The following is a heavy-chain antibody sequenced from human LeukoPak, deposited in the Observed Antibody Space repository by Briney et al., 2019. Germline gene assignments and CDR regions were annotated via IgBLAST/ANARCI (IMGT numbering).Heavy chain of an antibody. V-gene: IGHV4-4*07. Sequence: SETLSLTCTVSGGSISSYYWSWIRQPAGKGLEWIGRIYTSGSTNYNPSLRSRVTMSVDPSKNQFSLKLSSVTAADTAVYYCARGATYYYGSGSFNWFDPWGQGTLVTVSS. CDR1: GGSISSYY. CDR2: IYTSGST. D-gene: IGHD3-10*01. CDR3: ARGATYYYGSGSFNWFDP. J-gene: IGHJ5*02.